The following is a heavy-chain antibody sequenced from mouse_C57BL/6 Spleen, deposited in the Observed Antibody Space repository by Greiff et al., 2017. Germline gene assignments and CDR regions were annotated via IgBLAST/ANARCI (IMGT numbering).Heavy chain of an antibody. CDR3: ARRGGRYGSSPWFAY. Sequence: VQLQQSGPGLVQPSQSLSITCTVSGFSLTSYGVHWVRQSPGKGLEWLGVIWSGGSTDYNAAFISRRGISKDNSKSQVFFKMNSLQADDTAIYYCARRGGRYGSSPWFAYWGQGTLVTVSA. CDR1: GFSLTSYG. CDR2: IWSGGST. V-gene: IGHV2-2*01. J-gene: IGHJ3*01. D-gene: IGHD1-1*01.